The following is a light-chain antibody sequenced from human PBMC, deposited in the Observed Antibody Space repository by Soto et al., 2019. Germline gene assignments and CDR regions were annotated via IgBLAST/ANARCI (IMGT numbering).Light chain of an antibody. J-gene: IGKJ5*01. CDR2: DAS. CDR1: QSIDSY. Sequence: EVVLTQSPATLSLSPGERATPSCRASQSIDSYLAWYQQQPGQALRLLIYDASNRATGIPARFSGSGSGTDFTLTISSLEPEDFAVYYCQQRSNWITFGQGTRLEIE. V-gene: IGKV3-11*01. CDR3: QQRSNWIT.